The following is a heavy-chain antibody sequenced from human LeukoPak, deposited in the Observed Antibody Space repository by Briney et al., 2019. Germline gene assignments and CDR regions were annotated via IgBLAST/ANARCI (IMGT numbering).Heavy chain of an antibody. D-gene: IGHD1-26*01. CDR3: IVGATTKHYFDY. CDR1: GFTFSDYY. J-gene: IGHJ4*02. Sequence: GGSLRLSCAASGFTFSDYYMTWIRQAPGKGLEWLSYISSSGRTIYYADSVKGRFTISRDNAKNSLYLQMNSLRAEDTAVYYCIVGATTKHYFDYWGQGTLVTVSS. V-gene: IGHV3-11*04. CDR2: ISSSGRTI.